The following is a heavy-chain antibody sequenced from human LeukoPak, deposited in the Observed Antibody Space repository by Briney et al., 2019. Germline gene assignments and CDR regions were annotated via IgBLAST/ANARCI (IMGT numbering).Heavy chain of an antibody. CDR3: ARDPQGYSSSWFDY. CDR2: IRSSSSYI. J-gene: IGHJ4*02. Sequence: PGGSLRLSCGASGFSFSSYTMNWVRQAPGKGLEWVSSIRSSSSYIYYADSLKGRFTISRDNAKNSLYLQMNSLRAEDTAVYYCARDPQGYSSSWFDYWGQGTLVTVSS. D-gene: IGHD6-13*01. CDR1: GFSFSSYT. V-gene: IGHV3-21*01.